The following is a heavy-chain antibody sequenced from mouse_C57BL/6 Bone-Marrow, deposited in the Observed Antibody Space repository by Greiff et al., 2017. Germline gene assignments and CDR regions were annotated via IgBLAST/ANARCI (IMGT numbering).Heavy chain of an antibody. CDR2: IYPGDGDT. V-gene: IGHV1-82*01. Sequence: QVQLQQSGPELVKPGASVKISCEASGYAFSSSWMNWVKQRPGKGLEWIGRIYPGDGDTNYNGKFKGKATLTADKSSSTAYMQLSSLTSEDSAVYFCARYYYGYDGYAMDYWGQGTSVTVSS. CDR3: ARYYYGYDGYAMDY. D-gene: IGHD2-2*01. CDR1: GYAFSSSW. J-gene: IGHJ4*01.